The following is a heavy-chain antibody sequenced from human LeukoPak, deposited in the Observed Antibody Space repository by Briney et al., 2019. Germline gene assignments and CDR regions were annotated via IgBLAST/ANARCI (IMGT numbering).Heavy chain of an antibody. D-gene: IGHD6-13*01. CDR1: GGSISSSSYY. Sequence: SETLSLTCTVSGGSISSSSYYWGWIRQPPGKGLEWIGSIYYSGSTYYNPSLKSRVTISVHTSKNQFSLKLNSVTAADTAVYYCAWGALGGSSLNNWFDPWGQGTLVTVSS. V-gene: IGHV4-39*07. CDR3: AWGALGGSSLNNWFDP. CDR2: IYYSGST. J-gene: IGHJ5*02.